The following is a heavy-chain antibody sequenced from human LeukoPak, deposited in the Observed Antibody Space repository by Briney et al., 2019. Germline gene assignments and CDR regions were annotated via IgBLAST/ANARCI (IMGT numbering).Heavy chain of an antibody. CDR1: GFSFRSHW. Sequence: PGGSLRLSCVGSGFSFRSHWVNWVRQAPGKGLEWVSVIYNGGSTYYADSVKGRFTISRDNSKNTLYLQMNTLRVEDTAVYYCARATPDIAAAGAFDYWGQGTLVTVSS. J-gene: IGHJ4*02. V-gene: IGHV3-53*01. CDR3: ARATPDIAAAGAFDY. CDR2: IYNGGST. D-gene: IGHD6-13*01.